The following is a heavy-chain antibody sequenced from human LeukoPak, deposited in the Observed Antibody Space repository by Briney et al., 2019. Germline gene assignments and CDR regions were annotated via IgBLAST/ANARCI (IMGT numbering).Heavy chain of an antibody. CDR1: GFTFSSYA. V-gene: IGHV4-34*01. J-gene: IGHJ4*02. CDR2: INHSGST. Sequence: GSLRLSCAASGFTFSSYAMSWVRQAPGKGLEWIGEINHSGSTNYNPSLKSRVTISVDTSENQFSLKLSSVTAADTAVYYCARGLYGDYALDYWGQGTLVTVSS. CDR3: ARGLYGDYALDY. D-gene: IGHD4-17*01.